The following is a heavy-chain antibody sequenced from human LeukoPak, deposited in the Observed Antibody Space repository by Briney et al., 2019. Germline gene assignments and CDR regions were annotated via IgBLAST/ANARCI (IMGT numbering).Heavy chain of an antibody. CDR1: GFTFSNYW. Sequence: GGSLRLSCAASGFTFSNYWMHWVRQAPGKGLEWVSRITSDASSTSHADSVKGRFTISRDNAKNTLYLQMNSLRAEDTAVYYCAIRGYSYGLGFDYWGQGTLVAVSS. CDR3: AIRGYSYGLGFDY. D-gene: IGHD5-18*01. CDR2: ITSDASST. V-gene: IGHV3-74*01. J-gene: IGHJ4*02.